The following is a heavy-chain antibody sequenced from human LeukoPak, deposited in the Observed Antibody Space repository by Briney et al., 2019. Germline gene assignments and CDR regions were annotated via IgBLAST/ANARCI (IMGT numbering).Heavy chain of an antibody. Sequence: GASVKVSCKASGYTFTSYDINWVRQATGQGLEWMGWMNPNSGNTGYAQKFQGRVTMTRNTSISTAYMELSSLRSEDTAVYYCACYGYSYGYYYSMDVWGQGTTVTVSS. CDR3: ACYGYSYGYYYSMDV. CDR2: MNPNSGNT. V-gene: IGHV1-8*01. J-gene: IGHJ6*02. D-gene: IGHD5-18*01. CDR1: GYTFTSYD.